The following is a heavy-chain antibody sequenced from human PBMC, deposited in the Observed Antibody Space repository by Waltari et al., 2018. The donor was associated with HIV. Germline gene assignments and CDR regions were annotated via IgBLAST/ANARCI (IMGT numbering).Heavy chain of an antibody. CDR3: ATSYRINGVCFKYFDL. V-gene: IGHV3-21*06. Sequence: DVQLVESGGGLVKPGGSLRLSCAASGITFSSYNMNWVRQAPGKGLEWMSWITSDSGEIYDADSVKGRFTISRDNAKNSLYLQMKSLRVEDTAVYYCATSYRINGVCFKYFDLWGRGTLVTVSS. CDR1: GITFSSYN. D-gene: IGHD2-8*01. CDR2: ITSDSGEI. J-gene: IGHJ2*01.